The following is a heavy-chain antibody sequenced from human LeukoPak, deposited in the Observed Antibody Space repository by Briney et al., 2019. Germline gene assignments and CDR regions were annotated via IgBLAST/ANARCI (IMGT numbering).Heavy chain of an antibody. CDR2: IYYNGNT. D-gene: IGHD1-26*01. J-gene: IGHJ6*02. V-gene: IGHV4-59*01. CDR3: ARGRSNYYGMDV. Sequence: SESLSLTCSVSDGSINSYYWKWIRRPPGKGREWIGYIYYNGNTNYSPSLKSRVTMSVDTSKNLFSLKVSSVTAADTAVYYCARGRSNYYGMDVWGQGTTVTVSS. CDR1: DGSINSYY.